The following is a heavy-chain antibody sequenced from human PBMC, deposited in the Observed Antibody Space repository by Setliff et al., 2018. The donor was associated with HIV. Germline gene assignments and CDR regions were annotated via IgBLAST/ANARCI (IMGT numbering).Heavy chain of an antibody. Sequence: SETLSLTCPVSGDSTSSYYWSWVRQPPGKGLEWIGYIYTTGSTNYNPSLKSRVTISIDTSKNQFSLKLSSVTAADTAVYSCARATPFVVVPAAPNYYYYMDVWGKGTTVTVSS. CDR1: GDSTSSYY. CDR3: ARATPFVVVPAAPNYYYYMDV. V-gene: IGHV4-4*09. J-gene: IGHJ6*03. D-gene: IGHD2-2*01. CDR2: IYTTGST.